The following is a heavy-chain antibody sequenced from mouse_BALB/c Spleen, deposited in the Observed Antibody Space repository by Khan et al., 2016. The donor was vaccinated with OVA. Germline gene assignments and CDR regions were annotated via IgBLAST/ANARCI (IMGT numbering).Heavy chain of an antibody. CDR1: GYSITSDYA. Sequence: VQLKESGPGLVKPSQSLSLTCTATGYSITSDYAWNWIRQFPGNKLELMGFISYSGNTNYNPSLKSRISITRDTSKNQFYLQLKSVTTEDTATYYCARDYGGDFDYWGQGTTLTVSS. CDR2: ISYSGNT. CDR3: ARDYGGDFDY. V-gene: IGHV3-2*02. J-gene: IGHJ2*01. D-gene: IGHD1-1*02.